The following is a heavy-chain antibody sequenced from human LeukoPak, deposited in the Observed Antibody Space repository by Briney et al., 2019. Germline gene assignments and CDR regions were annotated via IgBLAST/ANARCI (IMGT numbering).Heavy chain of an antibody. CDR2: IIPIFGTA. D-gene: IGHD2-2*01. V-gene: IGHV1-69*01. CDR1: GGTFSSYA. CDR3: ARDLLPATSYYYYGMDV. J-gene: IGHJ6*02. Sequence: ASVKVSCKASGGTFSSYAISWVRQAPGQGLEWMGGIIPIFGTANYAQKFQGRVTITADESTSTAYMELSSLRSEDTAVYYCARDLLPATSYYYYGMDVWGQGTTVTVSS.